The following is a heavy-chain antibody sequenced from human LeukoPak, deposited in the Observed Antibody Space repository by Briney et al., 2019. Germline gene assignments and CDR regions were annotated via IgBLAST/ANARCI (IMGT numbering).Heavy chain of an antibody. D-gene: IGHD3-3*01. J-gene: IGHJ5*02. CDR3: ARGLYDFWSGYNWFDP. CDR2: MNPNSGNT. Sequence: GASVKVSCKASGYTFTSYDINWVRQATGQGLEWMGWMNPNSGNTGYAQKFQGRVTITRNTSTSTAYLELSSLRSEDTAVYYCARGLYDFWSGYNWFDPWGQGTLVTVSS. CDR1: GYTFTSYD. V-gene: IGHV1-8*03.